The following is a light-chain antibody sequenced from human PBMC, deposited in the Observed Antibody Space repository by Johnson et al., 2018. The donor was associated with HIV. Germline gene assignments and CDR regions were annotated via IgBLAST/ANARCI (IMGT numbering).Light chain of an antibody. J-gene: IGLJ1*01. CDR3: GVWDASLGPPYV. CDR1: SSNIENYF. CDR2: EDN. Sequence: QSVLTQPPSVSAAPGQRVNISCSGNSSNIENYFVSWYQQLPGAAPRLLIYEDNKRPSGIHDRFYGSKSGASATLGITGLQTGDEADYYCGVWDASLGPPYVFGPGTTVIVL. V-gene: IGLV1-51*02.